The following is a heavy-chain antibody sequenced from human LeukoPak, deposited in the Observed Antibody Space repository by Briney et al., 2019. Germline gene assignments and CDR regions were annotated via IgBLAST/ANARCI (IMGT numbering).Heavy chain of an antibody. J-gene: IGHJ4*02. CDR2: IKPNSGDT. V-gene: IGHV1-2*02. CDR3: ARDHDGGPFY. D-gene: IGHD4-23*01. CDR1: GYTFTGYY. Sequence: ASVKVSCKASGYTFTGYYMHWVRQAPGQGLEWMGWIKPNSGDTYYAQTFQGRVTMARDTSISTAYLELSSLSSEDPALYYVARDHDGGPFYCGEGILVTLSP.